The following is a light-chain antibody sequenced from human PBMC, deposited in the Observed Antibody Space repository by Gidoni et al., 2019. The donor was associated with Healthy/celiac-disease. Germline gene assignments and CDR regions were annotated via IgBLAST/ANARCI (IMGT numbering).Light chain of an antibody. V-gene: IGKV3-11*01. CDR3: QQRSNWPFT. CDR2: DAS. Sequence: DIVLTQSPATLSLSPGGRATPSCRASQSVSSYLARYQQKPGQAPRLLIYDASNGATGIPASFSGSGSGTDFTLTISSLEPGDFAVYYCQQRSNWPFTFGGGTKVEIK. CDR1: QSVSSY. J-gene: IGKJ4*01.